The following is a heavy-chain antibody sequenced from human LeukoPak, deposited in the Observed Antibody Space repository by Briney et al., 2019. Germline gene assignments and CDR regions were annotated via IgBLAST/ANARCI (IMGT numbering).Heavy chain of an antibody. Sequence: GGSLRLSCAASGFTFSSYWMSWVRQAPGKGLEWVANIDQDGSAKYYVDSVKGRFTISRDNAKNSLYLQMNSLGAEDTAVYYCASGYFVSGSYLAGYFDYWGQGTLVTVSS. V-gene: IGHV3-7*05. D-gene: IGHD3-10*01. J-gene: IGHJ4*02. CDR1: GFTFSSYW. CDR2: IDQDGSAK. CDR3: ASGYFVSGSYLAGYFDY.